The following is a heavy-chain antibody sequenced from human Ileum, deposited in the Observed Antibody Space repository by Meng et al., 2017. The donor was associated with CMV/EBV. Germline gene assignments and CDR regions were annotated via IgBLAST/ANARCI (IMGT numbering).Heavy chain of an antibody. V-gene: IGHV7-4-1*02. Sequence: QVQLVQSGSELKKPGASVKGSCKASGYTFTTNSLIWVRQAPGQGPEWMGWINTNTGEPMYARDFTGRFVFSLDTSVSTAYLQISSLKAEDTAVYYCARDGLSGRYFDYWGQGTLVTVSS. CDR1: GYTFTTNS. CDR2: INTNTGEP. J-gene: IGHJ4*02. CDR3: ARDGLSGRYFDY. D-gene: IGHD1-26*01.